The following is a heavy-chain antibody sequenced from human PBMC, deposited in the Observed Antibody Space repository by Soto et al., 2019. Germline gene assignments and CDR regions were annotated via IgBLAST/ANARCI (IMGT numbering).Heavy chain of an antibody. CDR1: GYTFTSYA. V-gene: IGHV1-3*01. J-gene: IGHJ3*02. CDR2: INAGNGNT. D-gene: IGHD3-3*01. Sequence: QVQLVQSGAEVKKPGASVKVSCKASGYTFTSYAMHWVRQAPGQRLEWMGWINAGNGNTKYSQKFQGRVTITRDTSASTEYMELSSLRSEDTAVYYCARTPRITIFGVVIFDAFDIWGQGTMVTVSS. CDR3: ARTPRITIFGVVIFDAFDI.